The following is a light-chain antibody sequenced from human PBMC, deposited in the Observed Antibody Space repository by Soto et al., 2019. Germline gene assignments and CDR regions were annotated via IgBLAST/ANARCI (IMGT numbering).Light chain of an antibody. CDR1: QSVSSY. CDR2: DAS. J-gene: IGKJ2*01. Sequence: EIVLTQSPATLSLSPGERATLSCRASQSVSSYLAWYQQKPGQAPRLLIYDASNRATGIPARFSGSGSGTDFTLTISSLEPEDFAIYYCQQANSFPHTFGQGTKLEIK. CDR3: QQANSFPHT. V-gene: IGKV3-11*01.